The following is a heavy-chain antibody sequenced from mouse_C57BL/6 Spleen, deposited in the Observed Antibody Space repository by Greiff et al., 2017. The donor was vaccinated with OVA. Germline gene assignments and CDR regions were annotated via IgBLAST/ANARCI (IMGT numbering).Heavy chain of an antibody. CDR2: IRLKSDNYAT. V-gene: IGHV6-3*01. J-gene: IGHJ3*01. CDR1: GFTFSNYW. Sequence: DVQLVESGGGLVQPGGSMKLSCVASGFTFSNYWMNWVRQSPEKGLEWVAQIRLKSDNYATHYAESVKGRFTISRDDSKSSVYLQMNNLRAEDTGIYYCTGEDYDVTYWGQGTLVTVSA. D-gene: IGHD2-4*01. CDR3: TGEDYDVTY.